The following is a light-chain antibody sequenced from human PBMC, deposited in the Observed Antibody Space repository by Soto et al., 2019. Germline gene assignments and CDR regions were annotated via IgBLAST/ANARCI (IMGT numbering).Light chain of an antibody. Sequence: QSALTQPPSASGSPGQSVTISCTGTTSDVGGYNYVSWYQQHPGQAPKVMIYEVNKRPSGVPDRFSGSKSGNTASLTVSGLQPDDEADYFCCSYTASTIYVFGTGTKVTVL. V-gene: IGLV2-8*01. J-gene: IGLJ1*01. CDR3: CSYTASTIYV. CDR1: TSDVGGYNY. CDR2: EVN.